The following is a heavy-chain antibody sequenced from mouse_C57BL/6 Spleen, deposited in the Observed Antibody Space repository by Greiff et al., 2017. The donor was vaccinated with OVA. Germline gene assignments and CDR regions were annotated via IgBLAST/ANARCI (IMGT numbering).Heavy chain of an antibody. Sequence: QVQLKESGAELAKPGASVKLSCKASGYTFTSYWMHWVKQRPGQGLEWIGYINPSSGDTTYNQKFKDKATLTADKSSRTAYMQLGSLTYEDSAVYYCARETEYFDVWGTGTTVTVSS. J-gene: IGHJ1*03. CDR3: ARETEYFDV. V-gene: IGHV1-7*01. CDR2: INPSSGDT. CDR1: GYTFTSYW.